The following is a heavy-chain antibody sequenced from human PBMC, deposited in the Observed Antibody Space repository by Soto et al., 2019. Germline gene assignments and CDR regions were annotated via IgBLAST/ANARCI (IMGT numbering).Heavy chain of an antibody. V-gene: IGHV3-23*01. CDR1: GFSVSSYS. D-gene: IGHD3-16*01. CDR2: ISVGGDRK. CDR3: SRWDGYGDY. Sequence: DVQLLQSGGGLVQRGGSLRVSCAASGFSVSSYSMTWVRQAPGKGLEYVSGISVGGDRKFYADPVKGRFTVSRDNSKNILYLQMDSLRVHDTAIYYCSRWDGYGDYWGQGTLVTVSS. J-gene: IGHJ4*02.